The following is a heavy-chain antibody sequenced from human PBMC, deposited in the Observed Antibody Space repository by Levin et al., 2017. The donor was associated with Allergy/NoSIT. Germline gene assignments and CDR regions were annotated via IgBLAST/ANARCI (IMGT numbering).Heavy chain of an antibody. J-gene: IGHJ4*02. CDR1: GFTVSSNY. CDR2: IYSGGST. CDR3: ASSTVVTSENEIDY. V-gene: IGHV3-66*01. D-gene: IGHD4-23*01. Sequence: GESLKISCAASGFTVSSNYMSWVRQAPGKGLEWVSVIYSGGSTYYADSVKGRFTISRDNSKNTLYLQMNSLRAEDTAVYYCASSTVVTSENEIDYWGQGTLVTVSS.